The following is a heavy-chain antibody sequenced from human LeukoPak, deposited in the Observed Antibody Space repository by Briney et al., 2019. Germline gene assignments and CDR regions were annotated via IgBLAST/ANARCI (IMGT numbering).Heavy chain of an antibody. J-gene: IGHJ4*02. V-gene: IGHV5-51*01. CDR1: GYSFTSYW. Sequence: PGESLKISCKGSGYSFTSYWIGWVRQMPGKGLEWMGIIYPGDSDTRYSPSFQGQVTISADKSISTAYLQWSSLKASDTAMYYCARQASDIVVVPAAVSFDYWGQGTLVTVSS. D-gene: IGHD2-2*01. CDR2: IYPGDSDT. CDR3: ARQASDIVVVPAAVSFDY.